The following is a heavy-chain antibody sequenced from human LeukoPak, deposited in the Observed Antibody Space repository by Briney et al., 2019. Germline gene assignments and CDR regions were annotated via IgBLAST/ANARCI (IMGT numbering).Heavy chain of an antibody. V-gene: IGHV3-23*01. Sequence: GGSLRLSCAASGFTFSSYAMSWVRQAPGRWLEWVSAISGSGGSTYYADSVKGRFTISRDNSKNTLYLQMNSLRAEDTAVYSCAKDNGDYVADAFDIWGQGTMVTVSS. J-gene: IGHJ3*02. CDR3: AKDNGDYVADAFDI. CDR1: GFTFSSYA. D-gene: IGHD4-17*01. CDR2: ISGSGGST.